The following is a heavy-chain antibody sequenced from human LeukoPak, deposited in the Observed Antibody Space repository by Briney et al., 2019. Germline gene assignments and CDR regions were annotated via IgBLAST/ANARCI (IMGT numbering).Heavy chain of an antibody. V-gene: IGHV1-2*06. CDR2: INPNSGGT. D-gene: IGHD3-22*01. J-gene: IGHJ3*02. CDR1: GYTFTGYY. CDR3: ARGKDWTMNAFDI. Sequence: ASVKVSCKASGYTFTGYYMHWVRQAPGQGREWMGRINPNSGGTNYAQKFQGRVTMTRDTSISTAYMELSRLRSDDMAVHYCARGKDWTMNAFDIWGQGTMVTVSS.